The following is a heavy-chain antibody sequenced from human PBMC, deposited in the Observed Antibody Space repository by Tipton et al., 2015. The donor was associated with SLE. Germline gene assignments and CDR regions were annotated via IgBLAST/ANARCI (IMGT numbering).Heavy chain of an antibody. CDR3: ARDYYRSRGAPDTFDV. CDR2: VDSSGDSI. Sequence: SLRLSCAASGFTFSTFEMNWVRQAPGRGLEWISYVDSSGDSIYYADSVKGRFTISRDNAKDSLYLQMNSLRAEDSAMYYCARDYYRSRGAPDTFDVWGQGTMVTVSS. D-gene: IGHD3-10*01. CDR1: GFTFSTFE. V-gene: IGHV3-48*03. J-gene: IGHJ3*01.